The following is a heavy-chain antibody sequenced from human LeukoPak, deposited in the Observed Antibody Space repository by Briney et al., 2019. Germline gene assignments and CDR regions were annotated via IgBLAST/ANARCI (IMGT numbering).Heavy chain of an antibody. D-gene: IGHD3-22*01. J-gene: IGHJ4*02. CDR2: ISGSGGST. CDR1: GFTFSSYG. Sequence: GGSLRLSCAASGFTFSSYGMSWVRQAPGKGLEWVSAISGSGGSTYYADSVKGRFMISRDNSKNTLYLQMNSLRAEDTAVYYCARDRHEYNYEGSGYPPYWGQGALVTVSS. V-gene: IGHV3-23*01. CDR3: ARDRHEYNYEGSGYPPY.